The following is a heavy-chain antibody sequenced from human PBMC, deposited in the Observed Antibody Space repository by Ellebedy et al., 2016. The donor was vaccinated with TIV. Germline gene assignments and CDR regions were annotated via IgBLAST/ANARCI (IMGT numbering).Heavy chain of an antibody. Sequence: GGSLRLSXAVSGFTTSNSYMSWVRRAPGKGLEWVSVIYSGGQTYYAASVKGRFTISRDNSKNTLFLQMNSLRAGDTAMYYCARDSGCSGDTCRQKYMDVWGKGTTVTVSS. CDR1: GFTTSNSY. CDR2: IYSGGQT. V-gene: IGHV3-53*01. J-gene: IGHJ6*03. CDR3: ARDSGCSGDTCRQKYMDV. D-gene: IGHD2-15*01.